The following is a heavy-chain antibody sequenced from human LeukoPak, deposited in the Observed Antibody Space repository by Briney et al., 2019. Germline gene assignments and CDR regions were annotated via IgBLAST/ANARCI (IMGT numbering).Heavy chain of an antibody. V-gene: IGHV2-5*02. CDR2: IYWDDGK. Sequence: SGPTLVKPTQTLTLTCTFSGFSLSTGGVGVGWIRQPQGKALEWLALIYWDDGKRYSPSLKSRRTITKATYKNQVVLKMNNMDPGDTATYFCAHLLSVTTPDSFDYWGQGTLVTVSS. J-gene: IGHJ4*02. CDR3: AHLLSVTTPDSFDY. D-gene: IGHD1-14*01. CDR1: GFSLSTGGVG.